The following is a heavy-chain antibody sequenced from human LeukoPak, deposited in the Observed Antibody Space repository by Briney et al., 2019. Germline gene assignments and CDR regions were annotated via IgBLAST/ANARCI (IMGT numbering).Heavy chain of an antibody. V-gene: IGHV4-4*07. Sequence: SETLSLTCTVSGGSISSYYWSWIRQPAGKGLEWIGRIYTSGSTNYNPSLKSRVTISVDKSKNQFSLKLSSVTAADTAVYYCARGTAYYYDSSGRGAFDIWGQGTMVTVSS. CDR2: IYTSGST. CDR3: ARGTAYYYDSSGRGAFDI. D-gene: IGHD3-22*01. CDR1: GGSISSYY. J-gene: IGHJ3*02.